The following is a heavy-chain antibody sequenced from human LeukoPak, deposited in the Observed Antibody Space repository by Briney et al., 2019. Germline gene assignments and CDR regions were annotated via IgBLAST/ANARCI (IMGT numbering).Heavy chain of an antibody. CDR3: TSKGGALNYFDY. CDR1: GFTFSSYA. V-gene: IGHV3-23*01. D-gene: IGHD1-26*01. Sequence: GGSLRLSCAASGFTFSSYAMSWVRQAPGKGLEWVSAISGSGGSTYHADSVKGRFTISRDNAKNLLYLQMNSLRAEDTAVYYCTSKGGALNYFDYWGQGTLVTVSS. CDR2: ISGSGGST. J-gene: IGHJ4*02.